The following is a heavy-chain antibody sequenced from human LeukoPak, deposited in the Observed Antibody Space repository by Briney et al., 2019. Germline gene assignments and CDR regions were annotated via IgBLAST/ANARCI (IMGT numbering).Heavy chain of an antibody. V-gene: IGHV3-23*01. CDR1: GFTFSDYA. Sequence: GGSLRLSCAPSGFTFSDYAMTWVRQAPGKGLEWVSSTAPAHYADSVKGRFTISRDDSKNTLFLQMNSLRAEDTAIYYCAKDSFSYNGVFDALDVWGHGTMVTVSS. CDR2: TAPA. J-gene: IGHJ3*01. D-gene: IGHD2-8*01. CDR3: AKDSFSYNGVFDALDV.